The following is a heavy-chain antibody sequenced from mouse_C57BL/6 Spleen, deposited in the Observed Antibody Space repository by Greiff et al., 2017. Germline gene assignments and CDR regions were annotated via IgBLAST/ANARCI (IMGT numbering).Heavy chain of an antibody. J-gene: IGHJ4*01. CDR3: AREDYRNNYAMDY. Sequence: VQLQQPGAELVKPGASVKLSCKASGYTFTSYWMHWVKQRPGQGLEWIGMIHPTSGSTNYNQKFKSKATLTVDKSSSTAYMQLSSLTSEDSAVYYCAREDYRNNYAMDYWGQGTSVTVAS. CDR1: GYTFTSYW. D-gene: IGHD2-4*01. V-gene: IGHV1-64*01. CDR2: IHPTSGST.